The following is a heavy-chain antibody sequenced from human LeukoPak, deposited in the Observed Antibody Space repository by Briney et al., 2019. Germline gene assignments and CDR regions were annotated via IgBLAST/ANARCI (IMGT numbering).Heavy chain of an antibody. Sequence: GGSLRLSCAASGFTFSSYAMNWVRQAPGKGLEWVSSISSSNSHIYYADSVKGRFTISRDNAKNSLYLQMNSLRAEDTAVYYCARGFYCTSTSCSTGFDYWGQGALVTVSS. CDR1: GFTFSSYA. CDR3: ARGFYCTSTSCSTGFDY. D-gene: IGHD2-2*01. CDR2: ISSSNSHI. V-gene: IGHV3-21*01. J-gene: IGHJ4*02.